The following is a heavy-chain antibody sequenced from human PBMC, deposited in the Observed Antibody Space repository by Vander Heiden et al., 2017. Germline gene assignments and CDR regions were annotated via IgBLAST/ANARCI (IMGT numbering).Heavy chain of an antibody. J-gene: IGHJ6*02. Sequence: QLGRSGPEVRSTGASVRRAWKASGCTFTRKALQWVRLTRGLPPEWVGWPVVGSGETTYAQKFKETVSLTWDMPTSSVYTDLWSLRAEDTATYSCVLGGYDVWGQGTMVTVSS. CDR3: VLGGYDV. D-gene: IGHD5-18*01. V-gene: IGHV1-58*01. CDR2: PVVGSGET. CDR1: GCTFTRKA.